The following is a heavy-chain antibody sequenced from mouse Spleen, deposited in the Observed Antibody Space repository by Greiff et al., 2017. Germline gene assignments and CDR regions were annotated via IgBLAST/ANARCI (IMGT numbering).Heavy chain of an antibody. V-gene: IGHV1-55*01. CDR3: ARGGLRRTPFAY. Sequence: QVQLQQSGAELVKPGASVKMSCKASGYTFTSYWITWVKQRPGQGLEWIGDIYPGSGSTNYNEKFKSKATLTVDTSSSTAYMQLSSLTSEDSAVYYCARGGLRRTPFAYWGQGTLVTVSA. D-gene: IGHD2-4*01. CDR1: GYTFTSYW. CDR2: IYPGSGST. J-gene: IGHJ3*01.